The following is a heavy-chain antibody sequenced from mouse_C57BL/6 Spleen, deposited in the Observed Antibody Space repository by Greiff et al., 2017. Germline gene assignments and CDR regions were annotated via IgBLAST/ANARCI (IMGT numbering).Heavy chain of an antibody. D-gene: IGHD4-1*01. CDR1: GYTFTSYT. V-gene: IGHV1-4*01. CDR2: INPSSGYT. J-gene: IGHJ2*01. CDR3: ARTGTFYYFDY. Sequence: QVQLQQSGAELARPGASVKMSCKASGYTFTSYTMHWVKQRPGQGLEWIGYINPSSGYTKYNQKFKDKATLNADKSSSTAYMQLSSLTSEDSAVYYCARTGTFYYFDYWGQGTTLTVSS.